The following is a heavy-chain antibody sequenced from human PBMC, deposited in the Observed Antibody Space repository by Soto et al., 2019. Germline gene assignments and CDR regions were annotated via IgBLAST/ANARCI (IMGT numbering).Heavy chain of an antibody. D-gene: IGHD3-10*01. CDR1: GYTFTGYY. Sequence: QVQLVQSGAEVKKPGASVKVSCKASGYTFTGYYMHWVRQAPGQGLEWMGWINPNSGGTNYAQKFQGWVTMTRDTSVSTAYMELSRLRSDDTAVYYCARSRGRITMVRGVGGDYGMDVWGQGTTVTVSS. CDR2: INPNSGGT. CDR3: ARSRGRITMVRGVGGDYGMDV. J-gene: IGHJ6*02. V-gene: IGHV1-2*04.